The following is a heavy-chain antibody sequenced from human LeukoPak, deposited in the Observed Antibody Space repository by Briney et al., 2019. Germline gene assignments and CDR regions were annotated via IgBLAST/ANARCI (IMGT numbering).Heavy chain of an antibody. V-gene: IGHV3-23*01. D-gene: IGHD1-26*01. Sequence: GGSLRLSCAASGFTFSSYAMSWVRQAPGKGLEWVSAISGSGGSTCYVDSVKGRFTISRDNSKNTLYLQMNSLRAEDTAVYYCAKVSRWGAGNWFDPWGQGTLVTVSS. J-gene: IGHJ5*02. CDR3: AKVSRWGAGNWFDP. CDR1: GFTFSSYA. CDR2: ISGSGGST.